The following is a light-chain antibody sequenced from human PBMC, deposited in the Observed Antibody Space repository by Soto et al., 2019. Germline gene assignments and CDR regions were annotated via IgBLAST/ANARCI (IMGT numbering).Light chain of an antibody. CDR3: QHFGNSLWT. J-gene: IGKJ1*01. Sequence: EIVLTHSPGTLSLCPGEVSTLSCRASQSVASRNLAWYQQKSGQAPRLLIYGASSRAIHTPDRFSGSGSGTDFTLTISGLEPEDFAVYYCQHFGNSLWTFGQGTKVDIK. CDR2: GAS. CDR1: QSVASRN. V-gene: IGKV3-20*01.